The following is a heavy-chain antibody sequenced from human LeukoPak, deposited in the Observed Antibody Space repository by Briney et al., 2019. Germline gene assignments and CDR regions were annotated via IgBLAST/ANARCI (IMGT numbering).Heavy chain of an antibody. D-gene: IGHD3-9*01. CDR3: ATGGGPPLRYFDWLFSGLDPGSMDV. CDR2: FDPDDGET. J-gene: IGHJ6*02. CDR1: GYTLTELS. V-gene: IGHV1-24*01. Sequence: ASVKVSCKVSGYTLTELSMHWVRQAPGKGLEWMGGFDPDDGETIYAQKFQGRVTMTEDTSTDTAYMELSSLRSEDTAVYYCATGGGPPLRYFDWLFSGLDPGSMDVWGQGTTVTVSS.